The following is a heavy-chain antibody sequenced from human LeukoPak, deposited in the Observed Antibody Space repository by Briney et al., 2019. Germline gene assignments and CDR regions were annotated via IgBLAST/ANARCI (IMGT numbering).Heavy chain of an antibody. CDR2: INHSGST. Sequence: SETLSLTCTVSGGSINNYYWSWIRQPPGKGLEWIGEINHSGSTNYNPSLKSRVTISVDTSKNQFSLKLSSVTAADTAVYYCARGGYYDFWSGYSNWFDPWGQGTLVTVSS. D-gene: IGHD3-3*01. J-gene: IGHJ5*02. CDR3: ARGGYYDFWSGYSNWFDP. CDR1: GGSINNYY. V-gene: IGHV4-34*01.